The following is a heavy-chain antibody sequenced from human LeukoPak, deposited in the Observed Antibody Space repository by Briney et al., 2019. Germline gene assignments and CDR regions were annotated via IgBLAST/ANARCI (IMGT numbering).Heavy chain of an antibody. V-gene: IGHV3-23*01. J-gene: IGHJ4*02. CDR3: AKDRGGGAAAELDF. D-gene: IGHD6-13*01. Sequence: GGSLRLSCAASGLTFSSYSMNWVRQAPGKGLEWVSAISYSGGSTYYADSVKGRFTISIDNSKNTLYLQLNSLRVEDTAIYYCAKDRGGGAAAELDFWGQGTLVAVSS. CDR1: GLTFSSYS. CDR2: ISYSGGST.